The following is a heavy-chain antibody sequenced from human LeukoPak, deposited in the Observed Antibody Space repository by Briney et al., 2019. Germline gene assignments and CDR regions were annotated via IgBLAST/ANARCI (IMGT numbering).Heavy chain of an antibody. CDR2: IYPGDSDT. Sequence: GESLKISCKGSGYSFTNHWIGWVRQMPGKGLEWMRIIYPGDSDTRYSPSFQGQVTISADKSISTAYLQWSSLKASDTAMYYCARSSSGSYALVDYWGQGTLVTVSS. V-gene: IGHV5-51*01. CDR3: ARSSSGSYALVDY. J-gene: IGHJ4*02. CDR1: GYSFTNHW. D-gene: IGHD3-16*01.